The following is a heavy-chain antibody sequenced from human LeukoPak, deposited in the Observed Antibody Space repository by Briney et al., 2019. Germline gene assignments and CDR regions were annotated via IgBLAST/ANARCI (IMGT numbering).Heavy chain of an antibody. CDR2: IYYSGST. CDR3: ACHSGWSGPSE. J-gene: IGHJ4*02. V-gene: IGHV4-59*12. CDR1: GGSISSYY. Sequence: SETLFLTCTVSGGSISSYYWSWIRQPPGKGLEWIGYIYYSGSTNYNPSLKSRVTISVDTSKNQFSLKLSSVTAADTAVYYCACHSGWSGPSEWGQGTLVTVSS. D-gene: IGHD6-19*01.